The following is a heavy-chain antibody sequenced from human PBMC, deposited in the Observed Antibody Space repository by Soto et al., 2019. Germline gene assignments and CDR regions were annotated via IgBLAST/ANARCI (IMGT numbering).Heavy chain of an antibody. Sequence: QLQLQESGPGLVKPSETLSLTCTVPGGSISSSSYYWGWIRQPPGKGLEWIGSIYYSGYTYYNPSLKSRVTISRDTSKHQFSLKLSSVTAADTAVYYCARHSGPLYVGYYYDMDVWGQGTTVTVSS. CDR1: GGSISSSSYY. CDR2: IYYSGYT. D-gene: IGHD3-16*01. CDR3: ARHSGPLYVGYYYDMDV. V-gene: IGHV4-39*01. J-gene: IGHJ6*02.